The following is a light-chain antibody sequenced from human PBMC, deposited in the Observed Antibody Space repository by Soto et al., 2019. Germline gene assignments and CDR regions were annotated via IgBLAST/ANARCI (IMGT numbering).Light chain of an antibody. Sequence: IQMNISPSALSAYIEDRVTITCRASQSISSWLAWYQQRPGKAPKLLIYEASIFESGVPSRFSGSGSGTQFTLTISSLQPDDFATYYCQQYHSYSWTFSLGTKV. J-gene: IGKJ1*01. CDR3: QQYHSYSWT. V-gene: IGKV1-5*03. CDR1: QSISSW. CDR2: EAS.